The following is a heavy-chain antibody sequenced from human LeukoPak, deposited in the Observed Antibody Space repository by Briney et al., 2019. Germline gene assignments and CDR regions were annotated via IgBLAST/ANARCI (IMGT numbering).Heavy chain of an antibody. J-gene: IGHJ4*02. CDR2: IYYSGST. CDR1: GGSISIYY. V-gene: IGHV4-59*01. D-gene: IGHD1-1*01. Sequence: SETLSLTCTVCGGSISIYYWSCIRPPPGKGLEGIGNIYYSGSTNYNPSLKSRVTISVDTSKNQFSLKLSSVTAADTAVYYCAREGSSATGTTGDYLDYWGQGTLVTVSS. CDR3: AREGSSATGTTGDYLDY.